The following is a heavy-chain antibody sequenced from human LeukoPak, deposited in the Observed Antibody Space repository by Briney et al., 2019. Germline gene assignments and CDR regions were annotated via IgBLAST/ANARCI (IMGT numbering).Heavy chain of an antibody. CDR2: IYSGGST. Sequence: GGSLRLSCAASGFTFSSNYMSWVRQAPGKGLEWVSVIYSGGSTYYADSVKGRFTISRDNSKNTLYLQMNSLRAEDTAVYYCARRVAAAGTDYFDYWGQGTLVTVSS. J-gene: IGHJ4*02. CDR1: GFTFSSNY. D-gene: IGHD6-13*01. V-gene: IGHV3-53*01. CDR3: ARRVAAAGTDYFDY.